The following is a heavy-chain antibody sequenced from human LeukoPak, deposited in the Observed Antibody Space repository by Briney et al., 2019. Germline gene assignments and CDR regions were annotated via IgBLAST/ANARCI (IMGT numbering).Heavy chain of an antibody. J-gene: IGHJ4*02. Sequence: GRSLRLSCAASGFTFSSYGMRWVRQAPGKGLEWVAVISYDGSNKYYADSVKGRFTISRDNSKNTLYLQMNGLRAEDTAVYYCAIDWTVKSNYFDYWGQGTLVTVSS. D-gene: IGHD3/OR15-3a*01. CDR2: ISYDGSNK. V-gene: IGHV3-30*03. CDR1: GFTFSSYG. CDR3: AIDWTVKSNYFDY.